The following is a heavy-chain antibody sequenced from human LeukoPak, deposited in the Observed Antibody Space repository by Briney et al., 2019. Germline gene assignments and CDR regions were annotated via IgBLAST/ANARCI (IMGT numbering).Heavy chain of an antibody. CDR3: ARVGYYYGSGIPTYYMDV. V-gene: IGHV4-61*10. D-gene: IGHD3-10*01. Sequence: PSETLSLTCTVSGGSISSGSYYWSWIRQPAGKGLEWIGRIDGSGSTNYNPSLKSRVTISVDTSKNQFSLKLSSVTAADTAVYYCARVGYYYGSGIPTYYMDVWGKGPRSPSP. J-gene: IGHJ6*03. CDR1: GGSISSGSYY. CDR2: IDGSGST.